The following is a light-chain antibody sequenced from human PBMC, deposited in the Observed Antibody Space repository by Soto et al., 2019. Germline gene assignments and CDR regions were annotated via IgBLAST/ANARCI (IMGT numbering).Light chain of an antibody. J-gene: IGKJ1*01. V-gene: IGKV3-15*01. CDR3: QQYNNWPWT. CDR2: GAS. Sequence: EILMTQSPVTLTGTPGERATLSCRASQSVGSNLAWYEQKHGQAPRLLIYGASTRDTGIPARFSGSGSGTDFTLTISSLEPEDFEVYYCQQYNNWPWTFGQGTKVDIK. CDR1: QSVGSN.